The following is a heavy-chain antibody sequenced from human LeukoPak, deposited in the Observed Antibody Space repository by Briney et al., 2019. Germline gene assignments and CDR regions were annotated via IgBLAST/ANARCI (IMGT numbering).Heavy chain of an antibody. CDR3: ARDDNNWNYGYAFDI. CDR2: INHSGST. Sequence: SETLSLTCAVYGGSFSGYYWSWIRQPPGKGLEWIGEINHSGSTNYNPSLKSRVTISVDTSKNQFSLKLSSVTAADTAVYYCARDDNNWNYGYAFDIWGQGTMVTVSS. D-gene: IGHD1-7*01. J-gene: IGHJ3*02. V-gene: IGHV4-34*01. CDR1: GGSFSGYY.